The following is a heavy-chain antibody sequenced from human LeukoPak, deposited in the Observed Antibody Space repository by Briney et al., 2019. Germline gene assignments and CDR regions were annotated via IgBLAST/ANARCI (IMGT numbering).Heavy chain of an antibody. J-gene: IGHJ4*02. V-gene: IGHV3-21*01. CDR3: ARVGYDGSGSPREAVRYYFDY. CDR1: GFTFSSYS. Sequence: PGGSLRLSCAASGFTFSSYSMNWVRQAPGKGLEWVSSISSSSSYIYYADSVKGRFTISGDNAKNSLYLQMNSLRAEDTAVYYCARVGYDGSGSPREAVRYYFDYWGQGTLVTVSS. CDR2: ISSSSSYI. D-gene: IGHD3-10*01.